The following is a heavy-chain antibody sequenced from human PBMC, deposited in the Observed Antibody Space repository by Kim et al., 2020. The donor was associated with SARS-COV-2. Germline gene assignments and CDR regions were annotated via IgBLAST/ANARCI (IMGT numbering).Heavy chain of an antibody. CDR3: ARLNYYGSGTYTNYDYYMD. V-gene: IGHV1-69*04. CDR2: IIPLLAST. D-gene: IGHD3-10*01. J-gene: IGHJ6*03. Sequence: SVKVSCKASGGTFINFAISWVRQAPGQGLEWMGRIIPLLASTKYTQKFQDRVTMTADTLTNTAYMELRILRSEDTALYYCARLNYYGSGTYTNYDYYMD. CDR1: GGTFINFA.